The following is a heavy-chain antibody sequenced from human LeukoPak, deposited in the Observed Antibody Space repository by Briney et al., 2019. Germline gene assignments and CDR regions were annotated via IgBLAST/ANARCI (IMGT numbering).Heavy chain of an antibody. J-gene: IGHJ4*02. CDR3: AKSYCTTTSCEFDY. D-gene: IGHD2-2*01. V-gene: IGHV3-23*01. CDR1: GFTFSTFA. Sequence: SGGCLRLSCTASGFTFSTFAMSWVRQAPGKGLEWVSGISVSDGSTYYADSVKGRFTISRDSSQNTLYLQMNSLRAEDTAVYYCAKSYCTTTSCEFDYWGQGTLVTVSS. CDR2: ISVSDGST.